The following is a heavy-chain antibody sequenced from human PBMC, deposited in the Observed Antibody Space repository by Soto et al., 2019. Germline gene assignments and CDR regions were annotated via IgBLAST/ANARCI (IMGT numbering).Heavy chain of an antibody. D-gene: IGHD3-3*01. CDR1: GGSFSGYY. J-gene: IGHJ4*02. CDR3: ARAPITIFGVASYYFDY. CDR2: INHSGST. Sequence: PSETLSLTCAVYGGSFSGYYWSGIRQPPGKGLEWIGEINHSGSTNYNPSLKRRVTISVDTSKNQFSLKLSSVTAADTAVYYCARAPITIFGVASYYFDYWGQGTPVTVSS. V-gene: IGHV4-34*01.